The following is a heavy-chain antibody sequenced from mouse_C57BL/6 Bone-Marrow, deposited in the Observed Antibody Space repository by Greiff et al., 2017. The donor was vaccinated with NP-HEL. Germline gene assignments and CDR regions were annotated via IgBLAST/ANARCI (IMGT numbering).Heavy chain of an antibody. J-gene: IGHJ3*01. V-gene: IGHV1-81*01. CDR2: IYPRSGNT. Sequence: QLKQSGAELARPGASVKLSCKASGYTFTSYGISWVKQRTGQGLEWIGEIYPRSGNTYYNEKFKGKATLTADKSSSTAYMELRSLTSEDSAVYFCARDYGNPAWFAYWGQGTLVTVSA. CDR3: ARDYGNPAWFAY. CDR1: GYTFTSYG. D-gene: IGHD2-1*01.